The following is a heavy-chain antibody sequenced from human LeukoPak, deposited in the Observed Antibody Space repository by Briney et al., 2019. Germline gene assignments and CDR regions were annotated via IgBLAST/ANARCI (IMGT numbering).Heavy chain of an antibody. Sequence: PGGSLRLSCAASGFTFSDYYMSWIRQAPGKGLEWVSYISSSDSTIYYADSVKGRFTISRDNAKNSLYLQMNSLRAEDTAVYYCASPYCSSTSCYSLDAFDIWGQGTMVTVSS. V-gene: IGHV3-11*04. CDR2: ISSSDSTI. D-gene: IGHD2-2*02. CDR1: GFTFSDYY. J-gene: IGHJ3*02. CDR3: ASPYCSSTSCYSLDAFDI.